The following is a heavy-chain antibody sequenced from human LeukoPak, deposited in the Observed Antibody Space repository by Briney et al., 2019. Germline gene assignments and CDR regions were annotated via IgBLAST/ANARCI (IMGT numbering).Heavy chain of an antibody. V-gene: IGHV3-74*01. Sequence: GGSLRLSCAASGFTFSTYWMHWVRQAPGKGLVWVSRINSVGSDTTYADSVKGRLTISRDNAKNTLYLQMNSLRVEDTAVYYCVREGGTYGDPFDYWGQGTLVTVSS. CDR2: INSVGSDT. D-gene: IGHD4-17*01. CDR3: VREGGTYGDPFDY. J-gene: IGHJ4*02. CDR1: GFTFSTYW.